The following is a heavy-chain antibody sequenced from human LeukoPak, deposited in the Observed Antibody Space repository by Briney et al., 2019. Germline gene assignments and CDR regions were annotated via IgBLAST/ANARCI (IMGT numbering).Heavy chain of an antibody. J-gene: IGHJ4*02. V-gene: IGHV3-53*04. CDR2: IYSGGST. Sequence: GGSLRLSCAASGFTVSSNYMSWVRQAPGKGLEWVSVIYSGGSTYYADSVKGRFTISRHNSKNTLYLQMNSLRAEDTAVYYCARDYYDSSGRDYYFDYWGQGTLVTVSS. CDR3: ARDYYDSSGRDYYFDY. CDR1: GFTVSSNY. D-gene: IGHD3-22*01.